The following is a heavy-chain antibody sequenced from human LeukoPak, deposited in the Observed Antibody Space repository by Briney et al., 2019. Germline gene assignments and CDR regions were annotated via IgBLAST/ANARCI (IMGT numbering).Heavy chain of an antibody. CDR2: ISGSGGST. CDR1: GFTFSSYA. Sequence: SGGSLRLSCAASGFTFSSYAMSLVRQAPGKGLEWVSAISGSGGSTYYADSVKGRFTISRDNSKNTLYLQMNSLRAEDTAVYYCANGYCTNGVCYPYYYYYMDVWGKGTTVTVSS. J-gene: IGHJ6*03. D-gene: IGHD2-8*01. CDR3: ANGYCTNGVCYPYYYYYMDV. V-gene: IGHV3-23*01.